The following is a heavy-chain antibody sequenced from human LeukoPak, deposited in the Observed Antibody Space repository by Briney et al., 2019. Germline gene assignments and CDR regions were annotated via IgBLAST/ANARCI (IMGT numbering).Heavy chain of an antibody. CDR2: INPSGGSP. V-gene: IGHV1-46*01. J-gene: IGHJ4*02. CDR1: GYTFTSYG. D-gene: IGHD6-6*01. CDR3: ASETPIAAGPPYFDY. Sequence: ASVKVSCKASGYTFTSYGISWVRQAPGQGLEWMGIINPSGGSPTYAQKFQGRVTMTKDTSTTTVYMEMSSLRSEDTAMYYCASETPIAAGPPYFDYWGQGTLVTVSS.